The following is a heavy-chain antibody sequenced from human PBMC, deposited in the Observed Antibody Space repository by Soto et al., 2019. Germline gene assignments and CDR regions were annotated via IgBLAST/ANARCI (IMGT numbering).Heavy chain of an antibody. CDR2: ISAYNGNI. CDR1: GYMFNTYG. V-gene: IGHV1-18*01. Sequence: QVQLVQSGAEVKKPGASVKVSCKASGYMFNTYGITWVRQASGQGLEWMGWISAYNGNIDYAQNLQGRVTMTIDTSTSTAYMELRSLRSDDTAVYYCARTYGSGSYFLPFEYWGQGTLVSVSS. J-gene: IGHJ4*02. D-gene: IGHD3-10*01. CDR3: ARTYGSGSYFLPFEY.